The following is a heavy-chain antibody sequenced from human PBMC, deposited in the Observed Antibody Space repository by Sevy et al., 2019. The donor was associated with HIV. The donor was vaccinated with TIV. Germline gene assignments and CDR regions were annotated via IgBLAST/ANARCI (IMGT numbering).Heavy chain of an antibody. CDR1: GGSISSYY. D-gene: IGHD6-13*01. J-gene: IGHJ5*02. V-gene: IGHV4-4*07. CDR3: ARGVRRSPGNWFDP. CDR2: IYTSGST. Sequence: SETLSLTCTVSGGSISSYYWSWIRQPAGKGLEWIGRIYTSGSTNYNPSLKSRVTMSVDTSKNPFSLKLSSVTAADTAVYYCARGVRRSPGNWFDPWGQGTLVTVSS.